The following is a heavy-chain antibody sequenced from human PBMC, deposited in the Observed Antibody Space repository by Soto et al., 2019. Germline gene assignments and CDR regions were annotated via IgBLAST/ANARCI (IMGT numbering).Heavy chain of an antibody. Sequence: EVQLLESGGGLVQPGGSLRLSCAASGFTFTFYAMSWVRQAPGKGLQWVSGITGSGDITYYADSVKDRFTISRDNYKNTLYLQMNSLRAEDTAVYYCAKEEDSGGYKGFSFDFWGQGALVTVSS. D-gene: IGHD3-22*01. J-gene: IGHJ4*02. CDR2: ITGSGDIT. CDR3: AKEEDSGGYKGFSFDF. V-gene: IGHV3-23*01. CDR1: GFTFTFYA.